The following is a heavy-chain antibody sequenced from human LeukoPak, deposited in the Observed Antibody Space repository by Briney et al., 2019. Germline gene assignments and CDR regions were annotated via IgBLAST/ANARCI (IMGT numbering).Heavy chain of an antibody. CDR1: GGSISGYY. Sequence: SETLSLTCTVSGGSISGYYWSGIRQPPGKGLECIGYIYYSGSTNYNPSLKSRVTISVDTSRNQFSLKLTSVTAADTAVYYCAKVSDRDSSGYYWGFEYWGQGTLVTVSS. CDR3: AKVSDRDSSGYYWGFEY. CDR2: IYYSGST. J-gene: IGHJ4*02. V-gene: IGHV4-59*08. D-gene: IGHD3-22*01.